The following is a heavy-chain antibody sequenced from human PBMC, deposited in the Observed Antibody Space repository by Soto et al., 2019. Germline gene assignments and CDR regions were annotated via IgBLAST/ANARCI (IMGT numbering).Heavy chain of an antibody. CDR3: AKDSVRSGTGLYYHYGVDV. D-gene: IGHD1-1*01. Sequence: GGSLRLSCAASGFPFGSYAMGWVRQAPGKGLEWVSGISGSGGSTYYADSVKGRFTISRDNSKTTLYLQMNSLRAEDTAVYFCAKDSVRSGTGLYYHYGVDVWGKGTTVTVSS. CDR1: GFPFGSYA. V-gene: IGHV3-23*01. CDR2: ISGSGGST. J-gene: IGHJ6*04.